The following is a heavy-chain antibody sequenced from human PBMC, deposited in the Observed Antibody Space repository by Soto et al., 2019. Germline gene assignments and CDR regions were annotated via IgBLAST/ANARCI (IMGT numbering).Heavy chain of an antibody. CDR3: ARGRLVGATIDY. CDR1: GYTCTAYG. D-gene: IGHD1-26*01. J-gene: IGHJ4*02. V-gene: IGHV1-3*04. CDR2: INTGNGHT. Sequence: GASGKVSCKASGYTCTAYGIHGVVQAPGQRLEWMGWINTGNGHTKYSQKFQGRVTITRDTSARTAYMELNSLRSEDTAVYYCARGRLVGATIDYWGQGTLVTVSS.